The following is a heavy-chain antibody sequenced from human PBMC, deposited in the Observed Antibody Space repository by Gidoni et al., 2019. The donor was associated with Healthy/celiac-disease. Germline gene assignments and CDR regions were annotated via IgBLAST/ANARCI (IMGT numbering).Heavy chain of an antibody. Sequence: QGQRVEAGGGVGQPGRSLRLPCAAGGDTCSGDGRHWVRQAPGKGLEWGAVISYDGSHKYYADSVKGRFTISRDNSKITLYLQMNSLRAEDTAVYYCAKESRSASYYDSSGYYYVDSWGQGTLVTVSS. J-gene: IGHJ4*02. CDR1: GDTCSGDG. CDR2: ISYDGSHK. V-gene: IGHV3-30*18. D-gene: IGHD3-22*01. CDR3: AKESRSASYYDSSGYYYVDS.